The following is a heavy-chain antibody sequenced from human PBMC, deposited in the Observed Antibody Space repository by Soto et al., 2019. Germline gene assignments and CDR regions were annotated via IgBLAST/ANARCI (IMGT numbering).Heavy chain of an antibody. J-gene: IGHJ6*02. Sequence: ESGGGLVKPGGSLRLSCEASRFRFSDYYMSWVRQAPGKGLEWVSFTSSSGTTIYYADSVKGRFTISRDNAKNSLFLQMNSLRVEDTAVYYCASSEGNYYYYGMDVWGQGTTVTVSS. V-gene: IGHV3-11*01. CDR2: TSSSGTTI. CDR3: ASSEGNYYYYGMDV. CDR1: RFRFSDYY.